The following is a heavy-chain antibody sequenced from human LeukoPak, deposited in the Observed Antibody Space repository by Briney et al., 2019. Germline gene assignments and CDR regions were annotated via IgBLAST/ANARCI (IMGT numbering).Heavy chain of an antibody. D-gene: IGHD1-26*01. CDR1: GFTFSSYG. CDR2: IRYDGSNK. J-gene: IGHJ6*03. CDR3: AKGSGWEMSYYYYYMDV. V-gene: IGHV3-30*02. Sequence: AGGSLRLSCAASGFTFSSYGMHWVRQAPGKGLEWVAFIRYDGSNKYYVGSVKGRFTISRDNSKNTLYLQMNSLRAEDTAVYYCAKGSGWEMSYYYYYMDVWGKGTTVTISS.